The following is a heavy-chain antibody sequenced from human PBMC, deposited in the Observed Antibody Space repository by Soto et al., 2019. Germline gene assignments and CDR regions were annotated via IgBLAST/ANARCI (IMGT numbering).Heavy chain of an antibody. CDR3: AKVGRYFPESTESD. CDR2: ISSKSAYI. CDR1: GFDFNSHT. D-gene: IGHD2-2*01. J-gene: IGHJ4*02. V-gene: IGHV3-21*01. Sequence: EVLLVESGGGLVKPGGALKLSCAASGFDFNSHTMSWVRQAPGKGLEWVSTISSKSAYIYYADSLKGRFTVSRDNAETALYLHMTSLTVDDTAVYYCAKVGRYFPESTESDWGQGTRVTVSS.